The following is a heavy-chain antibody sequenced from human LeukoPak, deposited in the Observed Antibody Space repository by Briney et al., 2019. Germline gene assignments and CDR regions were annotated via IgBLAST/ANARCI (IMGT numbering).Heavy chain of an antibody. Sequence: KGMESIGRIYTRVTPHCNPSLKSRVTMSVDTSKNQFSLKLSFVTAADTAVYYCARGVVPAATGGYYYYYYYMDVWGKGTTVTVSS. J-gene: IGHJ6*03. CDR2: IYTRVTP. V-gene: IGHV4-4*07. CDR3: ARGVVPAATGGYYYYYYYMDV. D-gene: IGHD2-2*01.